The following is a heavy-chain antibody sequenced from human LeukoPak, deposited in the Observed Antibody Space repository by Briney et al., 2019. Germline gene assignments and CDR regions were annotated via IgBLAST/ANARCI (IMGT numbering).Heavy chain of an antibody. CDR3: ARDQGVGADTYDY. CDR2: ISYDGSNK. CDR1: GFTFSSYG. Sequence: GGSLRLSCAASGFTFSSYGMHWVRQAPGKGLERVAVISYDGSNKYYADSVKGRFTISRDNSKNTLYLQMNSLRAEDTAVYYCARDQGVGADTYDYWGQGTLVTVSS. J-gene: IGHJ4*02. D-gene: IGHD1-26*01. V-gene: IGHV3-30*03.